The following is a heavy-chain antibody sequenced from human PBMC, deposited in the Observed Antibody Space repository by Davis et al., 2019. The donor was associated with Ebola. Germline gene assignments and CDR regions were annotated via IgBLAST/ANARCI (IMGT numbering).Heavy chain of an antibody. CDR1: GYTFTSYY. CDR3: ARVDTRYYYYGMDV. Sequence: SVKVSCKASGYTFTSYYMHWVRQAPGQGLEWMGGIIPFFGTANYAQKFQGRVTITADKSTSTAYMELSSLRSEDTAVYYCARVDTRYYYYGMDVWGQGTTVTVSS. V-gene: IGHV1-69*06. D-gene: IGHD5-18*01. J-gene: IGHJ6*02. CDR2: IIPFFGTA.